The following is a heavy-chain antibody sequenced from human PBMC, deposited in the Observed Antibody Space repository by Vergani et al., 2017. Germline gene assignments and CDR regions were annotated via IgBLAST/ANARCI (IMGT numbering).Heavy chain of an antibody. CDR1: GGSISSCSYY. CDR2: IYYSGST. Sequence: QLQLQESGPGLVKPSETLSLTCTVSGGSISSCSYYWGWIRQPPGKGLEWIGSIYYSGSTYYNPSLKSRVTISVDTSKNQFSLKLSSVTAADTAVYYCARLLDDCSSTSCYIVFDYWGQGTLVTVSS. D-gene: IGHD2-2*02. CDR3: ARLLDDCSSTSCYIVFDY. J-gene: IGHJ4*02. V-gene: IGHV4-39*01.